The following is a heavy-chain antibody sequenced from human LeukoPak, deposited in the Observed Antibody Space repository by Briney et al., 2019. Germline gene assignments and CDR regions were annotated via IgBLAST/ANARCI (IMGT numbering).Heavy chain of an antibody. Sequence: GSLRLSCAASGFTFSSYAMSWVRQAPGKGLEWIGSIYHTGSTYYNPSLQSRVTISVDTSKNQFSLKLTSVTAADTAVYYCARKDTDIDGQWLHFDYWGQGNLVTVSS. V-gene: IGHV4-38-2*01. J-gene: IGHJ4*02. CDR1: GFTFSSYA. CDR2: IYHTGST. CDR3: ARKDTDIDGQWLHFDY. D-gene: IGHD2-15*01.